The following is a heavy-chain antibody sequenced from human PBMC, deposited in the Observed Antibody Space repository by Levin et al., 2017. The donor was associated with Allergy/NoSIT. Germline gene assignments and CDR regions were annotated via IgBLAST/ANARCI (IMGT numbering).Heavy chain of an antibody. Sequence: SETLSLTCTVSGGSISSGSYYWSWIRQPAGKGLEWIGRIYTSGSTNYNPSLKSRVTISVDTSKNQFSLKLSSVTAADTAVYYCASTVVPAAMDSFWAGDYWGQGTLVTVSS. CDR3: ASTVVPAAMDSFWAGDY. CDR1: GGSISSGSYY. J-gene: IGHJ4*02. D-gene: IGHD2-2*01. V-gene: IGHV4-61*02. CDR2: IYTSGST.